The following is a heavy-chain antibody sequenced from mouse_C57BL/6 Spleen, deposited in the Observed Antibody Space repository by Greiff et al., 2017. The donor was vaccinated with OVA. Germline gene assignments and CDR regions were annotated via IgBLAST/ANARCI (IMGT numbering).Heavy chain of an antibody. D-gene: IGHD2-1*01. J-gene: IGHJ1*03. V-gene: IGHV1-64*01. Sequence: QVQLQQPGAELVKPGASVKLSCKASGYTFTSYWMHWVKQRPGQGLEWIGMIHPNSGSTNYNEKFKSKATLTVDKSSSTAYMQLSSLTSEDSAVYYCARSGGNGYFDGWGTGTTVTVSS. CDR3: ARSGGNGYFDG. CDR2: IHPNSGST. CDR1: GYTFTSYW.